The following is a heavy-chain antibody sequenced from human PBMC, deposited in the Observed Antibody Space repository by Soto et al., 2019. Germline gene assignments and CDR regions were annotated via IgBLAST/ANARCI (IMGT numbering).Heavy chain of an antibody. D-gene: IGHD3-3*01. CDR2: ISGSGGST. J-gene: IGHJ6*02. V-gene: IGHV3-23*01. CDR1: GFTFSSYA. Sequence: GGSLRLSCAASGFTFSSYAISWVHQAPGKGLEWASAISGSGGSTYYADSVKGRFTISRDNSKNTLYLQMNSLRAEDTAVYYCAILIWSGYYDGMDVWGQGTTVTVSS. CDR3: AILIWSGYYDGMDV.